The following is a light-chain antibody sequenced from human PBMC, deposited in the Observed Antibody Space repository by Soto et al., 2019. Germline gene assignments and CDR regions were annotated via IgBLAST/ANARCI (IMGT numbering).Light chain of an antibody. CDR2: SYD. Sequence: QSALTQPPSASRTPGQRVTISCSTSSSNIGGNTVNWYQQVPGTAPKLLIYSYDQRPSGVPDRFSGSKSGTSASLAISGLQSEDEADYYCAAWDASLNGYVFGTGTKVTVL. CDR1: SSNIGGNT. J-gene: IGLJ1*01. CDR3: AAWDASLNGYV. V-gene: IGLV1-44*01.